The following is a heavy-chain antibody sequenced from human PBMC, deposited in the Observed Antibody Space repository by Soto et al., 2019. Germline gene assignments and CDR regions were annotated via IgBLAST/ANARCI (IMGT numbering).Heavy chain of an antibody. Sequence: GASVKVSCKASGGTFSSYAISWVRQAPGQGLEWMGGIIPIFGTANYAQKFQGRVTITADESTSTAYMELSSLRSEDTAVYYCARDPVVVAATPPRWFDPWGQGTLVTVSS. J-gene: IGHJ5*02. D-gene: IGHD2-15*01. V-gene: IGHV1-69*13. CDR1: GGTFSSYA. CDR3: ARDPVVVAATPPRWFDP. CDR2: IIPIFGTA.